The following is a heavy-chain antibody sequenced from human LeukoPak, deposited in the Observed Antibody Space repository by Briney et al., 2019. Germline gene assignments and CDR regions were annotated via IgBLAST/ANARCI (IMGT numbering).Heavy chain of an antibody. CDR1: GFTFHDYA. Sequence: GGSLRLSCAASGFTFHDYAMHWVRQAPGKGLEWVSGISWNGGTIDYADSVKGRLTISRDNAKNSLYLQMNSLRPEDMALYYCAKGPTYSSSSLFDYWGQGILVAVSS. CDR2: ISWNGGTI. CDR3: AKGPTYSSSSLFDY. J-gene: IGHJ4*02. V-gene: IGHV3-9*03. D-gene: IGHD6-6*01.